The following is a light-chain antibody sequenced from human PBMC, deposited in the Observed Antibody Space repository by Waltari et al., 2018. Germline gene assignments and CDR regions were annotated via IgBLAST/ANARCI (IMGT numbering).Light chain of an antibody. CDR1: QIVSSSY. J-gene: IGKJ2*01. CDR2: DAT. Sequence: EIVLTQSPRNLSLPPGERATLSCRASQIVSSSYLAWYQLKPGQAPSLLIFDATSRAGGTTDRFSGRGSGTDFTLTISRLEPEDFAVYYCQLYDISPMYTFGQGTNLQIK. V-gene: IGKV3-20*01. CDR3: QLYDISPMYT.